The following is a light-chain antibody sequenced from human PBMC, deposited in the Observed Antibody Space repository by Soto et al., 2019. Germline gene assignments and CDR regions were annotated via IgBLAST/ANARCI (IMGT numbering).Light chain of an antibody. Sequence: EIVLTQSPATLSLSPGERATLSCRASQSVSSSYLAWYQQKPGQAPRLLIYGASSRATGIPDRFSGSGSGTDFTLTISSLQPDDFATYYCQQYNSYWRTFGQGTKVDI. CDR3: QQYNSYWRT. V-gene: IGKV3-20*01. CDR2: GAS. CDR1: QSVSSSY. J-gene: IGKJ1*01.